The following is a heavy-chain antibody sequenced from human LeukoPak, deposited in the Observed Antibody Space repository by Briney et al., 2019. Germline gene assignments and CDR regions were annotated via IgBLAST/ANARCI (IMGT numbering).Heavy chain of an antibody. CDR1: GFTLSGYW. J-gene: IGHJ5*02. CDR3: TTGRTSSSKDWFDP. D-gene: IGHD3/OR15-3a*01. CDR2: IKSKSDGGTT. Sequence: NPGGSLRLSCEASGFTLSGYWMSWVRQAPGKWLEWVGRIKSKSDGGTTNYAAPVKGRFTISRDDSKNTLYLQMNSLTTEDAAVYYCTTGRTSSSKDWFDPWGQGTLVTVSS. V-gene: IGHV3-15*01.